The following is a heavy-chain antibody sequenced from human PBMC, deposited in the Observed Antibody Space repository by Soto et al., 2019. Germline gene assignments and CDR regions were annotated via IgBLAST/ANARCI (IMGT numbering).Heavy chain of an antibody. D-gene: IGHD6-19*01. V-gene: IGHV1-3*01. CDR2: INAGNGNT. Sequence: ASVKVSCKASGYTFTSYAMHWVRQAPGQRLEWMGWINAGNGNTKYSQKFQGRVTITRDTSASTAYMELSSLRSEDTAVYYCACSSGWHLALFDYWGQGTLVTVSS. J-gene: IGHJ4*02. CDR3: ACSSGWHLALFDY. CDR1: GYTFTSYA.